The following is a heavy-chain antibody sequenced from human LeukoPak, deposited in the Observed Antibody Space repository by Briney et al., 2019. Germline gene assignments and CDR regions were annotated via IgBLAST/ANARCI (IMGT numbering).Heavy chain of an antibody. V-gene: IGHV4-30-4*01. J-gene: IGHJ6*02. CDR2: IYYSGST. CDR1: GGSISSGDYY. CDR3: ARSSEYYGMDV. Sequence: PSETLSLTCTVSGGSISSGDYYWSWIRQPPGKGLEWIGYIYYSGSTYYNPSLKSRVTISVDTSKNQFSLKLSSVTAADTAVYYCARSSEYYGMDVWGQGTTVTVSS.